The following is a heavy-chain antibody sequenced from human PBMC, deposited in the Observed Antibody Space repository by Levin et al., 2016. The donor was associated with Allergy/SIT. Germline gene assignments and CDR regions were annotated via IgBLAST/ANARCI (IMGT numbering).Heavy chain of an antibody. J-gene: IGHJ4*02. D-gene: IGHD1-26*01. V-gene: IGHV3-30-3*01. CDR3: VYSGAYFEAGPFDQ. CDR1: GFTFSSYA. Sequence: GGSLRLSCAASGFTFSSYAMHWVRQAPGKGLEWVAVISYDGSNKYYADSVKGRFTISRDNSKNTLYLQMNSLRAEDTAVYFCVYSGAYFEAGPFDQWGQGTRVTVSS. CDR2: ISYDGSNK.